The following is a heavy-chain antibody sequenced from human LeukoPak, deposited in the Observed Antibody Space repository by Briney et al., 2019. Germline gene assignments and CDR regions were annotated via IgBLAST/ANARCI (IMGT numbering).Heavy chain of an antibody. V-gene: IGHV4-39*01. Sequence: KPSETLSLTCTVPGGSISSSSYYWGWIRQPPGKGLEWIGSIYYSGSTYYNPSLNSRVTISADTSKNQFSLKLSSVTAADTAVYYCARRVTIFGVVTPFDYWGQGTLVTVSS. D-gene: IGHD3-3*01. CDR3: ARRVTIFGVVTPFDY. CDR1: GGSISSSSYY. J-gene: IGHJ4*02. CDR2: IYYSGST.